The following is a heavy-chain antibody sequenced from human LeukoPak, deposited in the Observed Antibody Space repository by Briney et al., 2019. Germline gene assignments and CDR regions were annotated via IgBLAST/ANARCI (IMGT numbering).Heavy chain of an antibody. D-gene: IGHD3-10*01. CDR2: ISSSSSYI. V-gene: IGHV3-21*04. Sequence: GGSLRLSCAASGFTFSSYSMNWVRQAPGKGLEWVSSISSSSSYIYYADSVKGRFTISRDNAKNSLYLQMNSLRAEDTALYYCVKDWSPMVRGVTFDYWGQGTLVTVSS. CDR3: VKDWSPMVRGVTFDY. J-gene: IGHJ4*02. CDR1: GFTFSSYS.